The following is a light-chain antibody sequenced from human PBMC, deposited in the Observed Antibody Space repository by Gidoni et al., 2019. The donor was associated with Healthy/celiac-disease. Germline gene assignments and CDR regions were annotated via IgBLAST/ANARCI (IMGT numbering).Light chain of an antibody. J-gene: IGKJ2*04. CDR3: QQYGSSPPPCS. CDR1: QSVSSSY. CDR2: GAS. Sequence: EIVLTQSPGTLSLSPGERATLSCRASQSVSSSYLAWYQQKPGQAPRLLSYGASSRATGIPDRFSGSGSGTDFTLTISRLEPEDFAVYYCQQYGSSPPPCSFGQGTKLEIK. V-gene: IGKV3-20*01.